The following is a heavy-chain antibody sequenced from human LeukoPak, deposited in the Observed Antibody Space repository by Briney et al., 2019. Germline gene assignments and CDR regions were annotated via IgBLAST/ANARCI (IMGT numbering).Heavy chain of an antibody. J-gene: IGHJ5*02. CDR3: ARSSPTYYYVSGRTGDWFDP. V-gene: IGHV4-39*07. CDR1: GGSINSNTYY. CDR2: FYYSGST. Sequence: PSETLSLTCTVSGGSINSNTYYWGWIRQPPGKGLEWIGNFYYSGSTYYNPSLKSRVTISVDTSKNHFSLKLSSVTAADTAVYYCARSSPTYYYVSGRTGDWFDPWGQGTLVTVSS. D-gene: IGHD3-10*01.